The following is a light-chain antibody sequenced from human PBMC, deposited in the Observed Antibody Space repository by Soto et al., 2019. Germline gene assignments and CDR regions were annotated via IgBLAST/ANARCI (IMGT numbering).Light chain of an antibody. J-gene: IGKJ2*01. Sequence: DIQMTQSPSTLSASVGDRVTITCRASQSISSWLAWYQQKPGKAPKLLIYDASSLESGVPSRFSGSGSGTEFTRTISSLQPDDFATYYCQQYNSYSPAYTFGQGTKLEIK. CDR3: QQYNSYSPAYT. CDR1: QSISSW. CDR2: DAS. V-gene: IGKV1-5*01.